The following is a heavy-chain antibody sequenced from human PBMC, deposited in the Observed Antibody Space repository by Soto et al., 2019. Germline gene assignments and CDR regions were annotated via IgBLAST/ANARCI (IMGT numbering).Heavy chain of an antibody. CDR3: ARDQPGYSYGYGLGY. CDR2: ISSSSSYI. D-gene: IGHD5-18*01. CDR1: GFTFSSYS. J-gene: IGHJ4*02. V-gene: IGHV3-21*01. Sequence: EVQLVESGGGLVKPGGSLRLSCAASGFTFSSYSMNWVRQAPGKGLEWVSSISSSSSYIYYEDSVKGRFTTSRDNAKNSLYLQMNSLRAEDTAVYYCARDQPGYSYGYGLGYWGQGTLVTVSS.